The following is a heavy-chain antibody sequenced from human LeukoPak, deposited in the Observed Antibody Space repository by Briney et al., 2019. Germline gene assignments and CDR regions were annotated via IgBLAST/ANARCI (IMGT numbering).Heavy chain of an antibody. J-gene: IGHJ4*02. CDR1: GFTFSSSG. CDR3: AKGPVVRGGTVILKTGEKGALDY. D-gene: IGHD3-10*01. CDR2: IRYDGNNK. V-gene: IGHV3-30*02. Sequence: GGSLTLSCAASGFTFSSSGMLWVRQAPGMGLEGVAFIRYDGNNKYYAHSVKGRFTISRDNSKNTLYLQMSSLSAEHRDIYYSAKGPVVRGGTVILKTGEKGALDYWGQGTLVTVSS.